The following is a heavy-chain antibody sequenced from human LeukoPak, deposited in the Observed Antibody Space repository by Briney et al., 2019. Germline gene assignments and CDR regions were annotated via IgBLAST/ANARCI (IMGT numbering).Heavy chain of an antibody. D-gene: IGHD7-27*01. CDR3: GRSSGVADY. CDR1: GFTFSRYW. CDR2: INSDGSSI. Sequence: PGGSLRLSCVASGFTFSRYWMHWVRQAPGKGLVWVSRINSDGSSITYADSVKGRFTISRDNAKNTLYLQMTSLRVEDTAVYYCGRSSGVADYWGQGALVTVSS. V-gene: IGHV3-74*03. J-gene: IGHJ4*02.